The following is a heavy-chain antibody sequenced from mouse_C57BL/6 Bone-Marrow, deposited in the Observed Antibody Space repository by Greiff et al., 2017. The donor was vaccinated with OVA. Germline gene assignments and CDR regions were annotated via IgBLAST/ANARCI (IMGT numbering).Heavy chain of an antibody. CDR1: GYTFTGYW. J-gene: IGHJ3*01. D-gene: IGHD1-1*01. CDR2: LLPGSGST. V-gene: IGHV1-9*01. Sequence: VQLQQSGAELMKPGASVKLSCKATGYTFTGYWIEWVKQRPGHGLEWIGELLPGSGSTNYNEKFKGKATFTADTSSNTAYMQLSSLTTEDSAIYYCARSDYYYGSSDVEGWFAYWGQGTLVTVSA. CDR3: ARSDYYYGSSDVEGWFAY.